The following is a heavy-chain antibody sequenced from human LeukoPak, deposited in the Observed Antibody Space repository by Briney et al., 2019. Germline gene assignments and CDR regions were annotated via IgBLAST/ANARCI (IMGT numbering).Heavy chain of an antibody. D-gene: IGHD5/OR15-5a*01. J-gene: IGHJ4*02. CDR1: GFTFSSYW. CDR2: INTDGSST. V-gene: IGHV3-74*01. CDR3: ARDSILSTTCDS. Sequence: GGSLRLSCAASGFTFSSYWMHWVRQAPGKGLVWISRINTDGSSTSYADSVKGRFTISRDNANNTLYLQMNSLRAEDTAVYYCARDSILSTTCDSWGQGTLVTVSS.